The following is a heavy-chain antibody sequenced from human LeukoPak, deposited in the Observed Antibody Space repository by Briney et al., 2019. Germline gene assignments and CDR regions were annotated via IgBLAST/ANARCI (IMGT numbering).Heavy chain of an antibody. CDR3: AREGTTGTTGDAFDI. J-gene: IGHJ3*02. V-gene: IGHV1-2*02. CDR1: GYTFTDYY. D-gene: IGHD1-1*01. CDR2: INPNSGGT. Sequence: ASVKVPCKASGYTFTDYYMHWVRQAPGQGLEWMGWINPNSGGTNYAQKFQGRVTMTRDTSISTAYMELSRLRSDDTAVYYCAREGTTGTTGDAFDIWGQGTMVTVSS.